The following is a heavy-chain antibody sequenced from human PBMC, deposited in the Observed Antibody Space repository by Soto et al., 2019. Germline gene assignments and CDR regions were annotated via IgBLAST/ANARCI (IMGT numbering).Heavy chain of an antibody. V-gene: IGHV4-59*08. J-gene: IGHJ5*02. Sequence: SETLSLTCTVSGGSISSYYWSWIRQPPGKGLEWIGYIYYSGSTNYNPSLKSRVTISVDTSKNQFSLKLSSVTAADTAVDYCASFPYSSGWYESRWFDPWGQGTLVTVSS. CDR2: IYYSGST. CDR3: ASFPYSSGWYESRWFDP. CDR1: GGSISSYY. D-gene: IGHD6-19*01.